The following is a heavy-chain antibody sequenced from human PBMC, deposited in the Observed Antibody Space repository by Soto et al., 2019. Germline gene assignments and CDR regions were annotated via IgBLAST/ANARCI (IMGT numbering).Heavy chain of an antibody. CDR3: IRASGVAGTGEYF. CDR2: ISGGGGT. J-gene: IGHJ4*02. D-gene: IGHD6-19*01. V-gene: IGHV3-74*02. Sequence: EVQLVESGGGLVQPGGSLRLSCAASGFDFSTYWMPWVRQAPGKGLVWVSRISGGGGTTYADSVEGRFTISRDNANNIVYLQMNSLTEEDTAMYYCIRASGVAGTGEYFWGQGTLVTVSS. CDR1: GFDFSTYW.